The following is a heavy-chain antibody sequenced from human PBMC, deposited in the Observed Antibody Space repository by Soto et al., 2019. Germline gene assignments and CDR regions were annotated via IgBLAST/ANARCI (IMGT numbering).Heavy chain of an antibody. V-gene: IGHV1-8*01. CDR3: ARSPPRVERNNYAGGWVDP. D-gene: IGHD4-4*01. CDR2: MNPNSGNT. J-gene: IGHJ5*02. CDR1: GYTFTSYD. Sequence: QVQLVQSGAEVKKPGASVKVSCKASGYTFTSYDINWVRQATGQGLEWMGWMNPNSGNTGYPQKFEGRVTMTRNTSISPAYMELSSRRFEDTAVYYCARSPPRVERNNYAGGWVDPWGQGTLITVSS.